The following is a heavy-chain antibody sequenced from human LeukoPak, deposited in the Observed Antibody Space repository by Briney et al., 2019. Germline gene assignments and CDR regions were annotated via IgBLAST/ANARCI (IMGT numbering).Heavy chain of an antibody. CDR3: AREMGSLRFLEWFPYYFDY. J-gene: IGHJ4*02. D-gene: IGHD3-3*01. CDR2: INPSGGST. CDR1: GYTFTSYY. Sequence: ASVKVSCKASGYTFTSYYMHWVRQAPGQGLEWMGIINPSGGSTSYAQKFQGRVTMTRDMSTSTVYMELSSLRSEDTAVYYCAREMGSLRFLEWFPYYFDYWGQGTLVTVSS. V-gene: IGHV1-46*01.